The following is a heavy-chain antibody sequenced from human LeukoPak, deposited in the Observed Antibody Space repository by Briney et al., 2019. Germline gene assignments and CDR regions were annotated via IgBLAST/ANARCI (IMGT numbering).Heavy chain of an antibody. V-gene: IGHV6-1*01. J-gene: IGHJ4*02. D-gene: IGHD1-26*01. Sequence: SQTLSLTCAISGDSVSSNDAAWNWIRQSPSRGLEWLGRTFYRSKWYYDSAVSVKSRITINPDTSKNQFSLQLNSVTPEDTAVYYCARWEARDTWVYDYWGQGTLVTVSS. CDR2: TFYRSKWYY. CDR1: GDSVSSNDAA. CDR3: ARWEARDTWVYDY.